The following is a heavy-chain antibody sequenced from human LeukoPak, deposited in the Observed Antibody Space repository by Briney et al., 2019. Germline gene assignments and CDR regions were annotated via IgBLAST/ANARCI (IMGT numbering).Heavy chain of an antibody. D-gene: IGHD6-13*01. J-gene: IGHJ4*02. CDR2: INHSGST. CDR1: GGSFIGYY. Sequence: SETLSLTCAVYGGSFIGYYWSWIRQPPGKGLEWIGEINHSGSTNYNPSLKSRVTISVDTSKNQFSLKLSSVTAADTAVYYCASRKYIAAGWGYWGQGTLVTVSS. V-gene: IGHV4-34*01. CDR3: ASRKYIAAGWGY.